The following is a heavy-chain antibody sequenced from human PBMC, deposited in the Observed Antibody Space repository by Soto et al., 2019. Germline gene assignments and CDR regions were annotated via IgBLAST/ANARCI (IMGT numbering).Heavy chain of an antibody. CDR1: NDSIDSSNW. V-gene: IGHV4-4*02. CDR2: IYHSGTT. CDR3: ARLEGLATISYYFDF. J-gene: IGHJ4*02. Sequence: NPSATLSLTCAVSNDSIDSSNWWSWVRQPPGKGLEWIGEIYHSGTTNYNPSLQTRVTISPDKSKSQFSLKLNSVTAADSAVYFCARLEGLATISYYFDFWGQGALVTVSS. D-gene: IGHD3-9*01.